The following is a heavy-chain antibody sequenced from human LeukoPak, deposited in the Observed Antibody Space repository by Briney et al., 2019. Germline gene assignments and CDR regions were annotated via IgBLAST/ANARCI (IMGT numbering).Heavy chain of an antibody. D-gene: IGHD6-19*01. CDR2: INHSGST. CDR3: ARGRVGYSSGWYWPYFDY. CDR1: GGSFSRYY. V-gene: IGHV4-34*01. J-gene: IGHJ4*02. Sequence: SETLSLTCAVYGGSFSRYYWSWIRQPPGKGLEWIGEINHSGSTNYNPSLKSRVTISVDTSKNQFSPKLSSVTAADTAVYYCARGRVGYSSGWYWPYFDYWGQGTLVTVSS.